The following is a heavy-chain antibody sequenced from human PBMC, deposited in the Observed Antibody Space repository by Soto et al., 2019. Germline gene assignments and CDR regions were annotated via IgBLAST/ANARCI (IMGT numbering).Heavy chain of an antibody. CDR1: GGSISSYY. V-gene: IGHV4-59*01. CDR3: ARGGIVGATEFDY. Sequence: SETLSLTCTVSGGSISSYYWSWIRQPPGKGLEWIGYIYYSGSTNYNPSLKSRVTISVDTSKNQFSLKLSSVTAADTAVYYCARGGIVGATEFDYWGQGTLVTVSS. J-gene: IGHJ4*02. CDR2: IYYSGST. D-gene: IGHD1-26*01.